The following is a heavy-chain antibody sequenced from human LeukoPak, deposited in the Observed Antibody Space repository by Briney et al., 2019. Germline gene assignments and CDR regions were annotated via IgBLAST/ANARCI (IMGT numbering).Heavy chain of an antibody. CDR1: GGSFSGYY. V-gene: IGHV4-34*01. D-gene: IGHD2-2*01. Sequence: SETLSLTCAVYGGSFSGYYWSWIRQPPGKGLEWIGEINHSGSTNYNPSLKSRVTISVDTSKNQFSLKLSSVTAADTAVYYCARRGCSSTSCPLAGDGSDYWGQGTLVTVSS. CDR3: ARRGCSSTSCPLAGDGSDY. J-gene: IGHJ4*02. CDR2: INHSGST.